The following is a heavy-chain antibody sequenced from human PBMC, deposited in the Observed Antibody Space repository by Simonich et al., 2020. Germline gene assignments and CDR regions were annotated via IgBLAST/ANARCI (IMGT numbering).Heavy chain of an antibody. D-gene: IGHD1-1*01. CDR1: GYTFTGYY. J-gene: IGHJ4*02. V-gene: IGHV1-2*02. CDR3: ARSSDLLNWNDGPYY. Sequence: QVQLVQSGAEVKKPGASVKVSCKASGYTFTGYYLHWVRQAPGKGLEWNGWINPNRGCKNYAQNFQGRVTITRDTSNSTAYMELSRLRSDDTAVYYCARSSDLLNWNDGPYYWGQGTLVTVSS. CDR2: INPNRGCK.